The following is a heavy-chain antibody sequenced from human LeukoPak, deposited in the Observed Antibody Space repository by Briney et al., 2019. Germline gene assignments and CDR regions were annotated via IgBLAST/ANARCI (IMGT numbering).Heavy chain of an antibody. Sequence: PGGSLRLSCAASGFTFSNAWMSWVRQAPGKGLEWDGRIKSKTDGGTTDYAAPVKGRFTISRDDSKNTLYLQMNSLKTEDTAVYYCTTQNAFDIWGQGTMVTVSS. J-gene: IGHJ3*02. CDR2: IKSKTDGGTT. V-gene: IGHV3-15*01. CDR1: GFTFSNAW. CDR3: TTQNAFDI.